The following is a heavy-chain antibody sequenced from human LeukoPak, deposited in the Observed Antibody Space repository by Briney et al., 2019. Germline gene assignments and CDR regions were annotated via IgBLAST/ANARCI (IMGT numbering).Heavy chain of an antibody. Sequence: ASVKVSCKASGGTFSSYAISWVRQAPGQGLEWMGIINPSGGSTSYAQKFQGRVTMTRDTSTSTVYMELSSLKSEDTAVYYCARTMGATLGYYFDYWGKGTLVTVSS. D-gene: IGHD1-26*01. CDR1: GGTFSSYA. CDR2: INPSGGST. J-gene: IGHJ4*02. V-gene: IGHV1-46*01. CDR3: ARTMGATLGYYFDY.